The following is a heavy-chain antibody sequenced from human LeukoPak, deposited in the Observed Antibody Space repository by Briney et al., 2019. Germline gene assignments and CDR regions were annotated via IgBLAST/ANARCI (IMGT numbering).Heavy chain of an antibody. V-gene: IGHV4-39*01. CDR1: GGSISSSSYY. J-gene: IGHJ4*02. CDR3: ARHPRRGSTSCYTVDY. CDR2: IYYSGST. Sequence: PSETLSLTCTVSGGSISSSSYYWGWIRQPPGKGLEWIGSIYYSGSTYYNPSLKSRVTISVDTSKNQFSLKLSSVTAADTAVYYCARHPRRGSTSCYTVDYWGQGTLVTVSS. D-gene: IGHD2-2*02.